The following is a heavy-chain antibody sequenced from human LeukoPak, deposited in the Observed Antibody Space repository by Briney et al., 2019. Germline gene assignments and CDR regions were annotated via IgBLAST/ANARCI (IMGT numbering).Heavy chain of an antibody. Sequence: GRSLRLSCAASGFTVSSNYMSWVRQAPGKGLEWVSVIYSGGSTYYADSVKGRFTISRDNSKNTLYLQMNSLRAEDTAVYYCAREYHDILTGYYSEYWGQGTLVTVSS. CDR1: GFTVSSNY. CDR2: IYSGGST. J-gene: IGHJ4*02. V-gene: IGHV3-53*01. CDR3: AREYHDILTGYYSEY. D-gene: IGHD3-9*01.